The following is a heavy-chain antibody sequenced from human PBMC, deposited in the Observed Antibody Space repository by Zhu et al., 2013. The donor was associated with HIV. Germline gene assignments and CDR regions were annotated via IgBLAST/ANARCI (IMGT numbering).Heavy chain of an antibody. J-gene: IGHJ6*03. CDR2: INPNSGGT. D-gene: IGHD5-18*01. Sequence: QVQLVQSGTEVKKPGASVKVSCKASGYTFTDYYLHWVRQAPGQGLEWMGWINPNSGGTTSAQTFHGRVTMTRDTSINTAYMELSRLTSDDTAVYYCARAGPVDTSVVRYYYYMDVWGKGTTVTVSS. V-gene: IGHV1-2*02. CDR1: GYTFTDYY. CDR3: ARAGPVDTSVVRYYYYMDV.